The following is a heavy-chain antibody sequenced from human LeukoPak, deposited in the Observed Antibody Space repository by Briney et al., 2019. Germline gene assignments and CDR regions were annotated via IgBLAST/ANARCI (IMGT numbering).Heavy chain of an antibody. CDR2: MCSDGSDK. D-gene: IGHD1-1*01. CDR3: AKDGGTVCHVINYSFDS. CDR1: GFTFSNYA. Sequence: PGESLRLSCAAPGFTFSNYAMHWVRQAPGKGLEWVAIMCSDGSDKYHVNSVEGRFTISRDASKNTLYLQMNNLRTEDTAVYYCAKDGGTVCHVINYSFDSWGQGTLVTVSS. J-gene: IGHJ4*02. V-gene: IGHV3-30*02.